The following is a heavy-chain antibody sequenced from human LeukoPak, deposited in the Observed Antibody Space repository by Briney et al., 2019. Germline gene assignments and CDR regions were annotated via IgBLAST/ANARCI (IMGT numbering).Heavy chain of an antibody. CDR2: INPNSGGT. CDR1: GYTFTGYY. D-gene: IGHD5-18*01. CDR3: AREGDSYGYKYGMDV. Sequence: GASVKVSCKASGYTFTGYYMHWVRQAPGQGLEWMGWINPNSGGTNYAQKFQGRVTMTRDTSISTAYMELGRLRSDDTAVYYCAREGDSYGYKYGMDVWGQGTTVTVSS. V-gene: IGHV1-2*02. J-gene: IGHJ6*02.